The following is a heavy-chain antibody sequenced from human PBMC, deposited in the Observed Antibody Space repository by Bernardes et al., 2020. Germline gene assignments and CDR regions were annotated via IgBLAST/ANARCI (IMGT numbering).Heavy chain of an antibody. J-gene: IGHJ4*02. V-gene: IGHV4-39*01. Sequence: SETLSLTCTVSGGSISSSNSYWGWIRQPPGQGLEWIANIFYNGRTYYNPSLKSRVTISVDTSKNQFSLQLSSVTAADTAVYYCARLVRGDYDFDYWGQGTLVTVSS. CDR3: ARLVRGDYDFDY. CDR2: IFYNGRT. D-gene: IGHD4-17*01. CDR1: GGSISSSNSY.